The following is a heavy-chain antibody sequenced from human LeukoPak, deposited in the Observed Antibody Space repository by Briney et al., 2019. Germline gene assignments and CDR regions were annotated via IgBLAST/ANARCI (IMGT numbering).Heavy chain of an antibody. CDR2: ISAYNGNT. V-gene: IGHV1-18*01. CDR3: AGVDTHPNFDSLFERMDP. J-gene: IGHJ5*02. Sequence: GASVKLSCKASDYTFTSYGISWVRQAPGQGLEWMGWISAYNGNTNYAQKLQGRVTMTTDTSTSTAYFERRSILCADTTVYYCAGVDTHPNFDSLFERMDPWGQGTLVTVPS. CDR1: DYTFTSYG. D-gene: IGHD3-9*01.